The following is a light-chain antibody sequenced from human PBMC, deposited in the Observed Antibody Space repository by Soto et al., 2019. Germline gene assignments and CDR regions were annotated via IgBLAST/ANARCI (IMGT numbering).Light chain of an antibody. CDR3: XXXXXXXRRYL. CDR2: DAS. J-gene: IGKJ2*01. CDR1: QSVSHY. Sequence: IVLTQYPGTLSWSPGEQATLLCRASQSVSHYLAWDQQKSGQAPRLLIYDASNRATDIPDRFSASGYGTDYQRSITRQGPEGSAXXXXXXXXXXXRRYLLGQGTKVQIK. V-gene: IGKV3-20*01.